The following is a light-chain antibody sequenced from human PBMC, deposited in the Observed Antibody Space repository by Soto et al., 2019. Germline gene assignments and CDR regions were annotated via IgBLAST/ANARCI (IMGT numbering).Light chain of an antibody. CDR2: GAS. J-gene: IGKJ2*01. CDR1: QRVIRN. Sequence: EIVITQDPATLSVSPGERHTISSSTSQRVIRNLAWYQQKPGQAPRLLIYGASTRATGIPARFSGSGSETEFTLTISGLQSEDFAVYYCQKYNNWPPYTFGQGTKVDIK. CDR3: QKYNNWPPYT. V-gene: IGKV3-15*01.